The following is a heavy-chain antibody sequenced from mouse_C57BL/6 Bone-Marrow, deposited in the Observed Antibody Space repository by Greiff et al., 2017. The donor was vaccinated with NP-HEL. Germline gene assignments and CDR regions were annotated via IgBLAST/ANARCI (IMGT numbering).Heavy chain of an antibody. CDR3: AINKDYYCSSYGFAY. CDR2: IYPGSGST. J-gene: IGHJ3*01. Sequence: QVQLQQPGAELVKPGASVKMSCKASGYTFTSYWITWVKQRPGQGLEWIGDIYPGSGSTNYNEKFKSKATLTVDTSSSTAYMQLSSLTSEDSAVYDCAINKDYYCSSYGFAYWGQGTLVTVSA. D-gene: IGHD1-1*01. CDR1: GYTFTSYW. V-gene: IGHV1-55*01.